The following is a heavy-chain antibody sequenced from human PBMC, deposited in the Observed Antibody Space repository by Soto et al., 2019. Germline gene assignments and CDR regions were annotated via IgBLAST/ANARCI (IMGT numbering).Heavy chain of an antibody. CDR1: GYTFTSYT. CDR2: INSGNGNT. V-gene: IGHV1-3*01. D-gene: IGHD2-15*01. Sequence: ASVKVSCKASGYTFTSYTIHWVRQAPGQRLEWMGWINSGNGNTKYAQKFQGRVTINADESTSTAYMEVSSLRSEDTAVYYCARRYCSGGSCNYEFDYWGQGTLVTVSS. J-gene: IGHJ4*02. CDR3: ARRYCSGGSCNYEFDY.